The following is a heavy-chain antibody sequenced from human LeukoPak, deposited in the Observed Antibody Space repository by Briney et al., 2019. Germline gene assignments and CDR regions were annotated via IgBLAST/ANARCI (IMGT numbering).Heavy chain of an antibody. Sequence: ASETLSLTCAVYGGSFSGYYWSWIRQPPGKGLEWIGEINHSGSTNYNPSLKSPVTISVDTSKNQFSLKLSSVTAADTAVYYCARGRHPYCSGGSCYYYGMDVWGKGTTVTVSS. CDR3: ARGRHPYCSGGSCYYYGMDV. V-gene: IGHV4-34*01. D-gene: IGHD2-15*01. J-gene: IGHJ6*04. CDR1: GGSFSGYY. CDR2: INHSGST.